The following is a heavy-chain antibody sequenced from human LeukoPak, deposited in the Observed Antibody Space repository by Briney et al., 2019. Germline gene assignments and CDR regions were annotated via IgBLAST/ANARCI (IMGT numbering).Heavy chain of an antibody. CDR2: ISGSGGST. CDR1: GFTFSSLA. V-gene: IGHV3-23*01. CDR3: ARPPRGYDFWSGYYYFDY. J-gene: IGHJ4*02. D-gene: IGHD3-3*01. Sequence: GGSLSLSGAASGFTFSSLAMSWLGQAPGKGLVGVSAISGSGGSTYYADSVKGRFTISRDNSKNTLYLQMNSLRAEDTAVYYCARPPRGYDFWSGYYYFDYWGQGTLVTVSS.